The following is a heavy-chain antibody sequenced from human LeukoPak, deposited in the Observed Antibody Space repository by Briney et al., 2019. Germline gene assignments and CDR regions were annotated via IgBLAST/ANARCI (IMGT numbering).Heavy chain of an antibody. D-gene: IGHD2-2*01. CDR2: ISPIFGTA. J-gene: IGHJ6*03. CDR3: ARDRAGTIVVVPAAPGHYYMDV. CDR1: GGTFSSYA. Sequence: ASVKVSCKASGGTFSSYAISWVRQAPGQGLEWMGGISPIFGTANYAQKFQGRVTITADESTSTAYMELSSLRSEDTAVYYCARDRAGTIVVVPAAPGHYYMDVWGKGTTVSVSS. V-gene: IGHV1-69*13.